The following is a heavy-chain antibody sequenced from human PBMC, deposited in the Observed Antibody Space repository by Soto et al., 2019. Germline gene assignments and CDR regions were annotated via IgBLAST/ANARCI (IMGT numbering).Heavy chain of an antibody. V-gene: IGHV4-31*03. CDR1: GGSISSGGYY. J-gene: IGHJ5*02. CDR2: IYYSGST. CDR3: ASMTTVTPPWFDP. D-gene: IGHD4-4*01. Sequence: SETLSLTCTVSGGSISSGGYYWSWIRQHPGKGLEWIGYIYYSGSTYYNPSLKSRVTISVDTSKNQFSLKLSSVTAADTAVYYCASMTTVTPPWFDPWGQGTLVPLSS.